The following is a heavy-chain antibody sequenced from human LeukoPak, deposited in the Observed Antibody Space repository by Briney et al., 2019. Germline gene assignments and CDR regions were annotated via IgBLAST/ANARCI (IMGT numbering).Heavy chain of an antibody. D-gene: IGHD6-13*01. J-gene: IGHJ3*02. CDR2: IYYSGCT. V-gene: IGHV4-59*01. Sequence: SETLSLTCAVYGGSFSGYYWSWIRQPPGKGLEWIGYIYYSGCTNYNPSLKSRVTISVDTSKNQFSLKLSSVTAADTAVYYCARQNRIAAAGTLYAFDIWGQGTMVTVSS. CDR1: GGSFSGYY. CDR3: ARQNRIAAAGTLYAFDI.